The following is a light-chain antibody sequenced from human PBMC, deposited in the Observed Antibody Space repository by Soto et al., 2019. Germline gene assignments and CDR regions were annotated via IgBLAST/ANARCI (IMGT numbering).Light chain of an antibody. V-gene: IGKV3-20*01. CDR2: GAS. CDR1: QSVSSSY. Sequence: EIVLTQSPGTLSLSPGERATLSCRASQSVSSSYLAWYQQKPGQAPRLLIYGASSRATGIPDRFSGSGSGTDFTLTISRLEPDDFAVYDCQQYGSSPSLTFGGGTKVDIK. CDR3: QQYGSSPSLT. J-gene: IGKJ4*01.